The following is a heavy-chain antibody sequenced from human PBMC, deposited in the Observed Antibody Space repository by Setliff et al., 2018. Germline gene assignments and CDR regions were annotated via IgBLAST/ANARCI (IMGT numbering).Heavy chain of an antibody. Sequence: ASETLSLTCNVSGDSMNDNHWTWIRQPPGKGLEWIGYIYTSGGTNYNPSLKSRVTISGDTSKNQFSLKLTSVTAADTAVYFCARSLGSGSYYNSRPFYSDYWGQGTLVTVSS. CDR3: ARSLGSGSYYNSRPFYSDY. CDR1: GDSMNDNH. CDR2: IYTSGGT. V-gene: IGHV4-4*09. D-gene: IGHD3-10*01. J-gene: IGHJ4*02.